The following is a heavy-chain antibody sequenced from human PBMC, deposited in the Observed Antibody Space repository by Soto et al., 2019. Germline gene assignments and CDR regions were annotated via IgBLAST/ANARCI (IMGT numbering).Heavy chain of an antibody. V-gene: IGHV4-34*01. J-gene: IGHJ4*02. CDR2: ITPSGST. CDR1: GGSFSGYY. Sequence: SETLSLTCAVYGGSFSGYYWSWIRQPPGKGLEWIGEITPSGSTIYNPSLNSRVTISVDTSKNQFSLKVTSVTAADTAVYYGARGMVRPKVAYWGQGTLDTVSS. D-gene: IGHD5-18*01. CDR3: ARGMVRPKVAY.